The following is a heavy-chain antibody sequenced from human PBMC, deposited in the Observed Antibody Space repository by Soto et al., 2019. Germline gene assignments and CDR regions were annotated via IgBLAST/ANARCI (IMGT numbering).Heavy chain of an antibody. CDR3: ARGPPNTY. CDR2: IYHSGST. CDR1: GGSISSGGYS. Sequence: QLQLQESGSELVKPSQTLSLTCAVSGGSISSGGYSWSWIRQPPGKGLEWIGYIYHSGSTYYNPSRKSRVTISVDRSKNQFSLKLSSVTAADTAVYYCARGPPNTYWGQGTLVTVSS. J-gene: IGHJ4*02. D-gene: IGHD2-8*01. V-gene: IGHV4-30-2*01.